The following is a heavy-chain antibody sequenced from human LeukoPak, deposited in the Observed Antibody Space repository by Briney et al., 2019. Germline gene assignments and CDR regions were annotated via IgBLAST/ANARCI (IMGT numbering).Heavy chain of an antibody. J-gene: IGHJ4*02. V-gene: IGHV4-59*01. CDR2: IYYSGST. Sequence: PSETLSLTCPVSGGSISSYYWSWVRQPPGKGLEWIGYIYYSGSTNYNPSLKSRVTISVDTSKNQFSLKLSSVTAADTAVYYCARADVDTAMVYFDYWGQGTLVTVSS. D-gene: IGHD5-18*01. CDR3: ARADVDTAMVYFDY. CDR1: GGSISSYY.